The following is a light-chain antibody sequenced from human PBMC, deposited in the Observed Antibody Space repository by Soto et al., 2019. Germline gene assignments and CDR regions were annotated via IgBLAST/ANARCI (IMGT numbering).Light chain of an antibody. J-gene: IGLJ2*01. CDR1: SSDVGGYNY. Sequence: QSVLTQPASVSGSPGQSITISCTGTSSDVGGYNYVSWYQQHPGKVPKVMIFEVSNRPSGISHRFSGSKAGNTASLTISGRQAEDEGDYYGSSYTTSGTLLFGGGTKRTVL. CDR2: EVS. CDR3: SSYTTSGTLL. V-gene: IGLV2-14*01.